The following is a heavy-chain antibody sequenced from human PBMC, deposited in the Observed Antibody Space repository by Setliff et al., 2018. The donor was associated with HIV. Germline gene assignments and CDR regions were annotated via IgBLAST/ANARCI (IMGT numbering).Heavy chain of an antibody. J-gene: IGHJ3*02. Sequence: GASVKVSCKASGGTFSSYAISWVRQAPGQGLEWMGGIIPIFGTANYAQKFQGRVTITTDESTSTAYMELSSLRSEDTAVYYCARDRKDYYGSGSYYPDAFDIWGQGTMVTVS. CDR1: GGTFSSYA. V-gene: IGHV1-69*05. CDR2: IIPIFGTA. D-gene: IGHD3-10*01. CDR3: ARDRKDYYGSGSYYPDAFDI.